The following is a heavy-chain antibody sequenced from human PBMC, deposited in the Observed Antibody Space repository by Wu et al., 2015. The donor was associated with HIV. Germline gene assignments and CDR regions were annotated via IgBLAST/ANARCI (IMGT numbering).Heavy chain of an antibody. D-gene: IGHD6-13*01. Sequence: QVQLVQSGAEVKKPGASVKVSCKASGYPFTAYYMHWVRQAPGQGLEWMGWINPNSGGTFFAQKFQGRVTMTRDTSISTAYMQLSGLRSDDTAMYYCRIAPTGIERYDYWGQGTLVTVSS. V-gene: IGHV1-2*02. CDR3: RIAPTGIERYDY. CDR1: GYPFTAYY. CDR2: INPNSGGT. J-gene: IGHJ4*02.